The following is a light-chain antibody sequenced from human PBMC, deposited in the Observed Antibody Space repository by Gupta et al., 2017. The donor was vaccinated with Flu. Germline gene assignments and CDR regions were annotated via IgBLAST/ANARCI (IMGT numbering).Light chain of an antibody. J-gene: IGLJ1*01. CDR2: DDT. CDR3: NSCASTNAYYV. V-gene: IGLV2-11*01. CDR1: SGDNIGANS. Sequence: VSTSSTGSSGDNIGANSVPWYQQHPGKAPSLIVYDDTGRPSGIPGRFSGSKSGNTATLTITRLQAEDETDYYRNSCASTNAYYVFGTGTKVTVL.